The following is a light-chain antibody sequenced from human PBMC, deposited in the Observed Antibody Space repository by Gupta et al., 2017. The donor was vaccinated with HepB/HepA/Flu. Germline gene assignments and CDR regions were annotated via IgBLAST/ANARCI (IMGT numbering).Light chain of an antibody. Sequence: QSALTQPASVPGSPGHSMTIPCPGSSSAVGCYKLVSWYQQHPGKAPKLMIYEVSKRPSGVSNRFSGDKSGNTASLTSSRVQAEDEADYYCCSYAGSSTNVVFGGGTKLTVL. CDR2: EVS. CDR1: SSAVGCYKL. V-gene: IGLV2-23*02. CDR3: CSYAGSSTNVV. J-gene: IGLJ2*01.